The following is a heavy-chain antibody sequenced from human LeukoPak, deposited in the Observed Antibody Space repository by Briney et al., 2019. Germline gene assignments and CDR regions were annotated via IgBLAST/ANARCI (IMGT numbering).Heavy chain of an antibody. V-gene: IGHV3-33*01. Sequence: GGSLRLSCAASGFTFSSYGMHWVRQAPGKGLEWVAVIWYDGSNKYYADSVKGRFTISRDNSKNTLYLQMNSLRAEDTAVYYCARDLSRYCSGGSCYFFDYWGQGTLVTVSS. CDR2: IWYDGSNK. CDR3: ARDLSRYCSGGSCYFFDY. CDR1: GFTFSSYG. D-gene: IGHD2-15*01. J-gene: IGHJ4*02.